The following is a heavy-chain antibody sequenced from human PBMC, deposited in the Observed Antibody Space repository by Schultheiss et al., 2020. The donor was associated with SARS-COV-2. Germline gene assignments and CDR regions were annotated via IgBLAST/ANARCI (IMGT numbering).Heavy chain of an antibody. D-gene: IGHD2-21*02. Sequence: GGSLRLSCAASGFTFSSYWMSWVRQAPGKGLEWVANIKQDGSEKYYVDSVKGRFTISRDNAKNSLYLQMNSLRAEDTAVYYCARAYCGGDCHFDYWGQGTLVTVSS. CDR2: IKQDGSEK. CDR3: ARAYCGGDCHFDY. CDR1: GFTFSSYW. V-gene: IGHV3-7*01. J-gene: IGHJ4*02.